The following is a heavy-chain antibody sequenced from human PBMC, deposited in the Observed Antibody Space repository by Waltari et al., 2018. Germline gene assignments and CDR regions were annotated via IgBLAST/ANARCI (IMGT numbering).Heavy chain of an antibody. J-gene: IGHJ5*02. D-gene: IGHD3-16*01. CDR1: GGSISSSY. CDR2: SYSSGTS. V-gene: IGHV4-59*01. Sequence: QVQLQESGPGLVKPSATLSLTCTVSGGSISSSYWSWIRQPPGKGIEWSGYSYSSGTSTYHPSLQSRVTISVDTSKNQFSLKLNSVTAADTAVYYCARVLRSAWGVWFDPWGPGTLVIVSS. CDR3: ARVLRSAWGVWFDP.